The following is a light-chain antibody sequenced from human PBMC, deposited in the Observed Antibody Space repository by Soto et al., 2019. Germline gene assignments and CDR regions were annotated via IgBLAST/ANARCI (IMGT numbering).Light chain of an antibody. CDR2: AAS. CDR1: ESISRH. CDR3: QQSYSTLSIT. J-gene: IGKJ5*01. V-gene: IGKV1-39*01. Sequence: DIQMTQYPSSLSASVGDRVTITCRASESISRHLNWYQQKPGKAPKLLIYAASSLQNGVPSRFSGGGSGTDLSLSISNLQPEDCYTYYCQQSYSTLSITFGHGTRLEIK.